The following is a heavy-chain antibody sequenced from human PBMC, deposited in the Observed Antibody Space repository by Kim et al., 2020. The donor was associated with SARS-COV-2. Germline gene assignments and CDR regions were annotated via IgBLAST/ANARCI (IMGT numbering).Heavy chain of an antibody. CDR3: TRSPTVGATLRPYCDH. Sequence: SETLSLTCSVSGASITRGHFYWSWIRQRPGKGLEWIGYIYHSGSTKSNPSLNSRVTMTVDTSKNQFSLKLTSVTAADTGLYFCTRSPTVGATLRPYCDHWGQGTLVTVSS. CDR2: IYHSGST. J-gene: IGHJ4*02. D-gene: IGHD1-26*01. V-gene: IGHV4-31*03. CDR1: GASITRGHFY.